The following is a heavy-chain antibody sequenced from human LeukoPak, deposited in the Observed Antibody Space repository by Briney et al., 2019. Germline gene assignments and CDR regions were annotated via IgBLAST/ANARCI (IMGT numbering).Heavy chain of an antibody. V-gene: IGHV3-30*18. CDR3: AKESGIRSYGAYFPH. D-gene: IGHD4-17*01. CDR1: GFTFSSHG. CDR2: ISHDGGTK. Sequence: GGSLRPSCAASGFTFSSHGMQWVRQAPGKGLEWVAVISHDGGTKYYADSVKGRFTISRDNSKSTLFLQMNSLRAEDTAVYYCAKESGIRSYGAYFPHWGQGTLVTVSS. J-gene: IGHJ1*01.